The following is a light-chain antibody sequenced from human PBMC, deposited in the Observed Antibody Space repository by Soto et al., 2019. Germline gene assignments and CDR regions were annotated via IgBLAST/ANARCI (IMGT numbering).Light chain of an antibody. CDR3: QQTSAAPFT. CDR1: QTISNF. V-gene: IGKV1-39*01. CDR2: GAS. Sequence: DIQMTQSPSSLSASVGDRITITCRASQTISNFLNWYHQRPGKAPKLLIFGASSLQSGVPSKFTGSGSGTDFTLTISDLQPEDFATYCCQQTSAAPFTFGPGTKVDIK. J-gene: IGKJ3*01.